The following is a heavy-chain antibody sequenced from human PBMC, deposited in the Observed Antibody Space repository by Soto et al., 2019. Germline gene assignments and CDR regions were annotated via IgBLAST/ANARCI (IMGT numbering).Heavy chain of an antibody. J-gene: IGHJ4*02. V-gene: IGHV1-3*01. Sequence: GASVKVSCKASGYTFTAYPMHWVRQAPGQRLEWMGWINVANGDTGYSQKFQGRVTVTRDTSASTVYMELSSLTSEDTAVYYCARKDYYGAGIYYFDHWGQGTLVTVPQ. CDR1: GYTFTAYP. CDR2: INVANGDT. D-gene: IGHD3-10*01. CDR3: ARKDYYGAGIYYFDH.